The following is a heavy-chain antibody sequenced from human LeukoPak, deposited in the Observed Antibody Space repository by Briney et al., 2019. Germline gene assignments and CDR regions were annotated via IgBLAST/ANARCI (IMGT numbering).Heavy chain of an antibody. V-gene: IGHV5-51*01. CDR2: IYPGDSDT. D-gene: IGHD3-3*01. CDR1: GYSFTSYW. Sequence: GESLKISCKGSGYSFTSYWIGWVRQMPGKGLEWMGIIYPGDSDTRYSPSFQGQVTISADKSISTAYLQWGSPKASDTAMYYCARNLGRDFWSGYYYYWGQGTLVTVSS. J-gene: IGHJ4*02. CDR3: ARNLGRDFWSGYYYY.